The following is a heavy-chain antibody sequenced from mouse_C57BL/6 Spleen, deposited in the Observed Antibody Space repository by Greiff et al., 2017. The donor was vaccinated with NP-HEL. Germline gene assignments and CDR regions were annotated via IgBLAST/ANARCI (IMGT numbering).Heavy chain of an antibody. V-gene: IGHV1-81*01. D-gene: IGHD2-1*01. J-gene: IGHJ4*01. CDR2: IYPRSGNT. Sequence: VKLSCKASGYTFTSYGISWVKQRTGQGLEWIGEIYPRSGNTYYNEKFKGKATLTADKSSSTAYMELRSLTSEDSAVYFCARFYGNSGAMDYWGQGTSVTVSS. CDR1: GYTFTSYG. CDR3: ARFYGNSGAMDY.